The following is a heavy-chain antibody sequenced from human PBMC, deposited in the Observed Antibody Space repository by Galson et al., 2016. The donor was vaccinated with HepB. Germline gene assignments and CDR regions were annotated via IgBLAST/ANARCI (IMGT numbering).Heavy chain of an antibody. V-gene: IGHV3-33*01. CDR1: GFTLSTYG. D-gene: IGHD1-1*01. CDR2: IWYDGSKK. Sequence: SLRLSCAASGFTLSTYGMHWVRQAPGKGLEWVAVIWYDGSKKYYADSVKGRFTISRDNSKNTLYLQMNSLRAEDTAVYYCARDMDAGNWNDAVDPWGQGTLVTVSS. CDR3: ARDMDAGNWNDAVDP. J-gene: IGHJ5*02.